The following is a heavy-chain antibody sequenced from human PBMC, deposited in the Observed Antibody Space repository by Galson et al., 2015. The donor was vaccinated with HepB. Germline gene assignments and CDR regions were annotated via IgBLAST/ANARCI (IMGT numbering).Heavy chain of an antibody. CDR3: TRLGDLSGYSSA. CDR1: GFTFSSYA. Sequence: SLRLSCAASGFTFSSYAMHWVRQAPGKGLEWVAVISYDGSNKYYADSVKGRFTISRDNAKNSLYLQMTSLKTEDTAVYYCTRLGDLSGYSSAWGQGTLVTVSS. CDR2: ISYDGSNK. J-gene: IGHJ5*02. V-gene: IGHV3-30*04. D-gene: IGHD6-25*01.